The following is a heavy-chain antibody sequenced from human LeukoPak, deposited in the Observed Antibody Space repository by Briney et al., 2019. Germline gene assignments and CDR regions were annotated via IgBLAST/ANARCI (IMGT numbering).Heavy chain of an antibody. J-gene: IGHJ3*02. CDR2: IYYSGST. Sequence: SETLSLTCTVSGGSVSSGSYYWSWIRQSPGKGLEWIGYIYYSGSTNYNPSLKSRVTISVDTSKNQFSLKLSSVTAADTAVYYCARDRYCSGGSCYRGDAFDIWGQGTMVTVSS. D-gene: IGHD2-15*01. V-gene: IGHV4-61*01. CDR3: ARDRYCSGGSCYRGDAFDI. CDR1: GGSVSSGSYY.